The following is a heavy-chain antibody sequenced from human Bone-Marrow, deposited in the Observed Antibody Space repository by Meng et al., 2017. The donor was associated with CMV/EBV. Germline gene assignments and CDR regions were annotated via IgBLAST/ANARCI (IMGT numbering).Heavy chain of an antibody. D-gene: IGHD1-26*01. Sequence: ASVKVSCKASGYTFTNYGFSWVRQAPGQGLEWMGWISAYNGNTNFAQKVQGRVTLTTDTSTNTAYMGLRSLRSDDTAVYYCTRGVGATFGPIDCWGQGTLVTISS. V-gene: IGHV1-18*01. J-gene: IGHJ4*02. CDR2: ISAYNGNT. CDR1: GYTFTNYG. CDR3: TRGVGATFGPIDC.